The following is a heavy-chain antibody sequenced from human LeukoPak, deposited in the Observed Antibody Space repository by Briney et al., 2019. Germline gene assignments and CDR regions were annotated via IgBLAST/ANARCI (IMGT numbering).Heavy chain of an antibody. CDR2: INPNSGGT. CDR3: ARDFRRTRIAVAAMGY. CDR1: GYTFTGYY. D-gene: IGHD6-19*01. J-gene: IGHJ4*02. V-gene: IGHV1-2*02. Sequence: GASVKVSCKASGYTFTGYYMHWVRQAPGQGLEWMGWINPNSGGTNYAQKFQGRVTMTRDTSISTAYMELSRPRSDDTAVYYCARDFRRTRIAVAAMGYWGQGTLVTVSS.